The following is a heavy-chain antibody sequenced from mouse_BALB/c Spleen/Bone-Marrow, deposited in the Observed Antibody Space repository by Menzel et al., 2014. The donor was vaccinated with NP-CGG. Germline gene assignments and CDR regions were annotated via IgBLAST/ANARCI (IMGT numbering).Heavy chain of an antibody. CDR2: INPDSSTI. D-gene: IGHD1-1*01. J-gene: IGHJ3*01. CDR3: SRLYYYGNFAY. V-gene: IGHV4-1*02. Sequence: EVKVVESGGGLVQPGGSLKLSCAASGFDFSRYWMSWVRQAPGKGLEWIGEINPDSSTINYTPSLKDKFIISRDNAKNTLYLQMSKVGSEDTALYYCSRLYYYGNFAYWGQGTLVTVSA. CDR1: GFDFSRYW.